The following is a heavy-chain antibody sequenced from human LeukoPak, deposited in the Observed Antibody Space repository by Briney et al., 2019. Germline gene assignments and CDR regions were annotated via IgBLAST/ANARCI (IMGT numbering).Heavy chain of an antibody. CDR3: ARDLRDLPVGSKYSSETEFDP. V-gene: IGHV1-69*01. CDR2: IIPIFGTA. Sequence: ASVKVSCKASGGTFISYAISWVRQAPGQGLEWMGGIIPIFGTANYAQKFQGRVTITADESTSTAYMELSSLRSEDTAVYYCARDLRDLPVGSKYSSETEFDPWGQGTLVTVSS. J-gene: IGHJ5*02. D-gene: IGHD6-25*01. CDR1: GGTFISYA.